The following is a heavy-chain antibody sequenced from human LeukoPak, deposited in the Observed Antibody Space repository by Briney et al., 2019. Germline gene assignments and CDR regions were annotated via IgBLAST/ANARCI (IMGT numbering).Heavy chain of an antibody. Sequence: PGGSLRLSCTASGFTLSTYSMNWVRQAPGKGLEWISYIGYRNSPIHYADSVKGRFTISRDNAKNSLYLQMNSLRAEDMALYYCAKDTGPLVESFSEFDYWGQGTLVTVSS. D-gene: IGHD6-13*01. V-gene: IGHV3-21*05. J-gene: IGHJ4*02. CDR2: IGYRNSPI. CDR3: AKDTGPLVESFSEFDY. CDR1: GFTLSTYS.